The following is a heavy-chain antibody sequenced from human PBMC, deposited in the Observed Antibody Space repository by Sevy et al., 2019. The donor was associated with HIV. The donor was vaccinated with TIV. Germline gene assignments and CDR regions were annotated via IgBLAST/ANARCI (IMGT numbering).Heavy chain of an antibody. V-gene: IGHV3-33*06. J-gene: IGHJ6*03. D-gene: IGHD2-15*01. CDR2: IWYDGSNK. CDR1: GFTFSSYG. CDR3: AKDGYCSGGSCYSYYYYYYYMDV. Sequence: GGSLRLSCAASGFTFSSYGMHWVRQAPGKGLEWVAVIWYDGSNKYYADSVKGRFTISRDNSKNTLYLQMNSLRAEDTAVYYCAKDGYCSGGSCYSYYYYYYYMDVWGKGTTVTVSS.